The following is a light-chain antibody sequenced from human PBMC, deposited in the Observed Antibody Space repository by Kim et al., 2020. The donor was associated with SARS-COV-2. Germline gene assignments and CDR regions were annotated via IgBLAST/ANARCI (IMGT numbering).Light chain of an antibody. J-gene: IGLJ3*02. V-gene: IGLV3-1*01. Sequence: SMSPGQTASITCSEYELGHIFASWYQQKPGRSPVLVICQDNKRPSGIPERFSGSNSGNTATLTISGTQAMDEAYYFCQAWDSSTAVFGGGTQLTVL. CDR2: QDN. CDR1: ELGHIF. CDR3: QAWDSSTAV.